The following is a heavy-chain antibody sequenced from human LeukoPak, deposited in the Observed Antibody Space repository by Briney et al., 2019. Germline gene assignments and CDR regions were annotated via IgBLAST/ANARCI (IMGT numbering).Heavy chain of an antibody. CDR3: ARSNPAYYDILTGLLVGY. J-gene: IGHJ4*02. D-gene: IGHD3-9*01. CDR1: GYTFTSYS. V-gene: IGHV1-18*01. CDR2: ISAYNGNT. Sequence: GASVKVSCKASGYTFTSYSISWVRQAPGQGLEWMGWISAYNGNTNYAQKLQGRVTMTTDTSTSTAYMELRSLRSDDTAVYYCARSNPAYYDILTGLLVGYWGQGTLVTVSS.